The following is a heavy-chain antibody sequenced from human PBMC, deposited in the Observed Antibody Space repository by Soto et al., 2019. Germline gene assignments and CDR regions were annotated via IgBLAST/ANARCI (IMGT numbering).Heavy chain of an antibody. J-gene: IGHJ6*02. D-gene: IGHD2-21*01. V-gene: IGHV3-23*01. Sequence: EVQLLESGGGLVRPGGSLRLSCAASGFTFSHYVLSWVRQAPGRGLEWVSSISGSGSSVYLADSVRGRFAMSRDLSTNSVPLQMNSLRVEDTAIYYCAKVRATYLSASYFYYGLAVWGQATTVTV. CDR1: GFTFSHYV. CDR3: AKVRATYLSASYFYYGLAV. CDR2: ISGSGSSV.